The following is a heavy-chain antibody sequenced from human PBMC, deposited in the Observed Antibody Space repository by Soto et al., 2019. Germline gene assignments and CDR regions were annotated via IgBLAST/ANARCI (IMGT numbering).Heavy chain of an antibody. CDR2: LYNAGST. V-gene: IGHV4-59*01. CDR1: GGSISRYY. D-gene: IGHD2-21*01. CDR3: ARDLCGYCGTDRDPLYF. J-gene: IGHJ6*02. Sequence: SEALSHTCTVSGGSISRYYWSGIRQPPGKGLEWIGYLYNAGSTIYNPSLKSRVTISVDMSQNQFSLNLNYVTAADTAVYYCARDLCGYCGTDRDPLYFRAQRTT.